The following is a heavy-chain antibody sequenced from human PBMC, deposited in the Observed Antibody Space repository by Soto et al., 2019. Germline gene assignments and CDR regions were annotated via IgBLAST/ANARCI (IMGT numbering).Heavy chain of an antibody. CDR1: GYTFTSYG. Sequence: QVPLVQSGAEVKKPGASVKVSCKASGYTFTSYGISWVRQAPGQGLEWMGWISTYYDNTNYAQNLRGRVTMTTDTPTSTAYMELRSLRSDDTAVYYCARDPPRRYNSGQGLDYWGQGTLVTVSS. V-gene: IGHV1-18*04. D-gene: IGHD5-18*01. CDR3: ARDPPRRYNSGQGLDY. J-gene: IGHJ4*02. CDR2: ISTYYDNT.